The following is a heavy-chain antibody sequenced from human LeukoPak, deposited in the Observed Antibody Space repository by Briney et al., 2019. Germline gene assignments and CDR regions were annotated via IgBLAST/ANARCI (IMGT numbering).Heavy chain of an antibody. CDR2: ISAYNGNT. V-gene: IGHV1-18*01. J-gene: IGHJ4*02. Sequence: ASVKVSCKASGYTFTSYGISWVRQAPGQGLEWMGWISAYNGNTNYAQKLQGRVTMTTDTSTSTAYMELRSLRSDDTAVYYCARTELGYCSGGSCTSFDYWGQGTLVTVSS. D-gene: IGHD2-15*01. CDR1: GYTFTSYG. CDR3: ARTELGYCSGGSCTSFDY.